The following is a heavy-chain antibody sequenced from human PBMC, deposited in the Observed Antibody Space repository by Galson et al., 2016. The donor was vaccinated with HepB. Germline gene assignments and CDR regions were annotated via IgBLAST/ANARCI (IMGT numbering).Heavy chain of an antibody. J-gene: IGHJ2*01. D-gene: IGHD4-17*01. V-gene: IGHV3-33*01. Sequence: SLRLSCATSGFTFSSYGMHWVRQAPGKGLEWVAVIWYDGSNKYYADSVKGRFTISRDNSKNTLYLQMSGLRAEDTAVYYCARAYGDYGTGWYFDLWGRGTLVTVSS. CDR2: IWYDGSNK. CDR3: ARAYGDYGTGWYFDL. CDR1: GFTFSSYG.